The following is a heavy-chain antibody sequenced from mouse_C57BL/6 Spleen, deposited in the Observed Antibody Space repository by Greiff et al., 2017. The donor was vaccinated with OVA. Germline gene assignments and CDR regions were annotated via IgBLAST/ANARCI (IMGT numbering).Heavy chain of an antibody. CDR1: GYTFTSYW. J-gene: IGHJ2*01. V-gene: IGHV1-69*01. CDR3: ARKAGAVFDY. CDR2: IDPSDSYT. Sequence: LQQPGAELVMPGASVKLSCKASGYTFTSYWMHWVKQRPGQGLEWIGEIDPSDSYTNYNQKFKGKSTLTVDKSSSTAYMQLSSLTSEDSAVYYCARKAGAVFDYWGQGTTLTVSS.